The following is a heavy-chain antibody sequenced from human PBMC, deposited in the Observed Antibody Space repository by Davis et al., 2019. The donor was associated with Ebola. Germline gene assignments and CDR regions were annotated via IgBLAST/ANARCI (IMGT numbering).Heavy chain of an antibody. V-gene: IGHV1-2*04. CDR1: GYTFTGYY. J-gene: IGHJ6*02. Sequence: GASLKISCKGSGYTFTGYYMHWVRQAPGQGLEWMGWINSNSGGTNYAQKFQGWVTMTRDTSISTAYMELSRLRSDDTAVYYCARDLGWRQVGGMDVWGQGTTVTVSS. CDR2: INSNSGGT. D-gene: IGHD5-24*01. CDR3: ARDLGWRQVGGMDV.